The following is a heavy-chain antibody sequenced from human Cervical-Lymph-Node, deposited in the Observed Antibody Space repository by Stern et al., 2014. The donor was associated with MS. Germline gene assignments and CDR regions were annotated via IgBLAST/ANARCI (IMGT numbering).Heavy chain of an antibody. CDR3: ATGAHGMDV. J-gene: IGHJ6*02. Sequence: VQLVQSGAEVKKVGSSVKVSCKASGDTLSSHTINWVRQAPGQGLEWMGGIIPIFDAPNYAKKFQGRVRITSDETTNTAHMELSSLRSEDTAVYYCATGAHGMDVWGQGTAVTVSS. V-gene: IGHV1-69*01. D-gene: IGHD3-10*01. CDR2: IIPIFDAP. CDR1: GDTLSSHT.